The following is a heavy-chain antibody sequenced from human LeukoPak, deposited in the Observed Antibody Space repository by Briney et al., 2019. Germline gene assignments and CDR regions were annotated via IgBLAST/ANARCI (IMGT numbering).Heavy chain of an antibody. CDR3: ARGGYGDYVLYYYYGMDV. CDR1: GFTVSSNY. D-gene: IGHD4-17*01. V-gene: IGHV3-66*02. J-gene: IGHJ6*02. Sequence: GGSLRLSCAASGFTVSSNYMSWVRQAPGKGLEWVSVIYSGGSTYYADSVTGRFTISRDNSKNTLYFQMNSLRAEDTAVYYCARGGYGDYVLYYYYGMDVWGQGTTVTVSS. CDR2: IYSGGST.